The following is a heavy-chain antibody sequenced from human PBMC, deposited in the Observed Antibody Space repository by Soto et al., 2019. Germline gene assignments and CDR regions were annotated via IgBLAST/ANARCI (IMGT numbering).Heavy chain of an antibody. CDR2: INHSGST. CDR1: GGSFSGYY. D-gene: IGHD2-8*01. J-gene: IGHJ4*02. V-gene: IGHV4-34*01. CDR3: ARGRNYCTNGVCVYYFDY. Sequence: QVQLQQWGAGLLKPSETLSLTCAVYGGSFSGYYWSWIRQPPGKGLEWIGEINHSGSTNYNPSLNSRVTISVDTSKNQFSLKLSSVTAADTAVYYCARGRNYCTNGVCVYYFDYWGQGTLVTVSS.